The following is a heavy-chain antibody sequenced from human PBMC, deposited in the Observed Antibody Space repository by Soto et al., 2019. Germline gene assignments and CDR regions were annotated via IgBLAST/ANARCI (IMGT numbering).Heavy chain of an antibody. CDR1: RRSISSGGYY. J-gene: IGHJ4*02. Sequence: PSETLSLTCTVARRSISSGGYYWSWIRQHPGKGLEWIGYIYYSGSTYYNPSLKSRVTISVDTSKNQFSLKLSSVTAADTAVYYCAGSLSSLHDYWGQGTLVTVS. CDR2: IYYSGST. V-gene: IGHV4-31*03. CDR3: AGSLSSLHDY. D-gene: IGHD2-2*01.